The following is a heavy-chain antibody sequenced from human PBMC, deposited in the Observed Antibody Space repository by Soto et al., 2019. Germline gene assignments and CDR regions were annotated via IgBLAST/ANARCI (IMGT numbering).Heavy chain of an antibody. J-gene: IGHJ4*02. D-gene: IGHD2-15*01. CDR2: INHSGST. CDR1: GGSFSGYY. Sequence: SGTLSRTCAVYGGSFSGYYWSWIRQPPGKGLEWIGEINHSGSTNYNPSLKSRVTISVDTSKNQFSLKLSSVTAADTAVYYCARGGISTFDYWGPGTLVTVSS. V-gene: IGHV4-34*01. CDR3: ARGGISTFDY.